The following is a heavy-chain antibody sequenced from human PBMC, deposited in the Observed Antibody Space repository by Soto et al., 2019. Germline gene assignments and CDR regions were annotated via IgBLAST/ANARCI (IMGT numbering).Heavy chain of an antibody. CDR2: ITSSSTTI. CDR3: ARDNGLAGSFDP. J-gene: IGHJ5*02. Sequence: GGSLRLSCAASGFTFSSYSMNWVRQAPGKGPEWISYITSSSTTIFYADSVKGRFTISRDNAKNSLYLQMNSLRDEDTAVYYCARDNGLAGSFDPWGQGTLVTVSS. V-gene: IGHV3-48*02. D-gene: IGHD6-13*01. CDR1: GFTFSSYS.